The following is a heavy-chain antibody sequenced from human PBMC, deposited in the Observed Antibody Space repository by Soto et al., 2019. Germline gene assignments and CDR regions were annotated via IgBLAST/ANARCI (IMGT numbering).Heavy chain of an antibody. CDR1: GYNFISYW. CDR3: ARLVGFSGSYYFDF. CDR2: INPRDSDT. J-gene: IGHJ4*02. Sequence: VESLKISCKGSGYNFISYWICCFLQMPVKVLEWMGSINPRDSDTTYRPSFQGQVTISADKSISTAYLQWNRVKAPDTAMYYCARLVGFSGSYYFDFWGQGTLVTVSS. V-gene: IGHV5-51*01. D-gene: IGHD1-26*01.